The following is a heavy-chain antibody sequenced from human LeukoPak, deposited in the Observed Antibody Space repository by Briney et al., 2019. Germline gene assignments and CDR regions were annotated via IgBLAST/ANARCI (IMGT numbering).Heavy chain of an antibody. Sequence: GGSLRLSCAASGVSFSTYWMSWVRQAPGKGLEWVSAISGSGGSTYYADSVKGRFTISRDNSKNTLYLQMNSLRAEDTAVYYCAKGASGSYSYWGQGTLVTVSS. CDR3: AKGASGSYSY. V-gene: IGHV3-23*01. CDR2: ISGSGGST. J-gene: IGHJ4*02. CDR1: GVSFSTYW. D-gene: IGHD1-26*01.